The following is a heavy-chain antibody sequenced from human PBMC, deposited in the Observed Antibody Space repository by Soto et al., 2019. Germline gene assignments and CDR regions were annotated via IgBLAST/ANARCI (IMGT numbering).Heavy chain of an antibody. CDR2: ISNSGSTI. V-gene: IGHV3-11*01. J-gene: IGHJ3*02. D-gene: IGHD6-19*01. CDR1: GFTFSDYY. Sequence: GGSLRLSCAASGFTFSDYYMSWIRQAPGKGLDWVSYISNSGSTIYYADSVKGRFTISRDNAKNSLYLQMNSLRAEDTAVYYCARKNGSGWPYAFDIWGQGTMVTVSS. CDR3: ARKNGSGWPYAFDI.